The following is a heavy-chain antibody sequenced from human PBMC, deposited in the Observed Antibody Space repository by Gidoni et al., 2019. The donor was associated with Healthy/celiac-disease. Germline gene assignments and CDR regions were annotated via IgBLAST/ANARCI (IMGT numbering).Heavy chain of an antibody. D-gene: IGHD3-22*01. CDR2: ISGSGGST. Sequence: EVQLLESGGGLVQPGGSLRLSCAASGFTFSSYAMSWVRQAPGKGLEWVSAISGSGGSTYYADSVKGRFTISRDNSKNTLYLQMNSLRAEDTAVYYCAKGDYYDSSGYYTRSHYFDYWGQGTLVTVSS. J-gene: IGHJ4*02. V-gene: IGHV3-23*01. CDR1: GFTFSSYA. CDR3: AKGDYYDSSGYYTRSHYFDY.